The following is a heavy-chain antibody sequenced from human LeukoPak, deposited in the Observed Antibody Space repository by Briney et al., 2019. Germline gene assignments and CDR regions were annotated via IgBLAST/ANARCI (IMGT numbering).Heavy chain of an antibody. CDR3: ARDTLYYDSSGYYSRGEYYHYGMDA. J-gene: IGHJ6*02. CDR1: GLTFSRYA. CDR2: ISYDGSNK. Sequence: GSLRLACAASGLTFSRYAMHWVRQTPGKGLEWVAVISYDGSNKYYADSVKGRFTISRDNSKKTLYLQMSSLRAEDTAVYYCARDTLYYDSSGYYSRGEYYHYGMDAWGQGTTVTASS. V-gene: IGHV3-30-3*01. D-gene: IGHD3-22*01.